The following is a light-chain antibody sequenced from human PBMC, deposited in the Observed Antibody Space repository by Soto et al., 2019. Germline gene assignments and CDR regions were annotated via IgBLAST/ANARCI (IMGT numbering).Light chain of an antibody. CDR2: GAS. Sequence: EIVLTQSPGTLSLSPGERATLSCRASQSVSTNYLAWYQQKPGQAPRLLIFGASSRATGIPDRFSGSGSGTDFTLTISRLEPEDFAVYYCQHYGNSPWTFGQGTKVEIK. CDR3: QHYGNSPWT. V-gene: IGKV3-20*01. J-gene: IGKJ1*01. CDR1: QSVSTNY.